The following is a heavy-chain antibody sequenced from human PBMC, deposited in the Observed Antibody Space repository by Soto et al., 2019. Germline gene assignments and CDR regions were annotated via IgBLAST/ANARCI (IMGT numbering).Heavy chain of an antibody. J-gene: IGHJ6*02. V-gene: IGHV3-30*04. Sequence: PGGSLRLSCTASGFTLIMYAMHWVRQAPGKGMEWVSIISFDGKNIDYARSVRGRFTISRDNSQNTLYLQMDSLRAEDTAVYYCARRDFYCRGRKCSSGDYAMDVWGQGTTVTVSS. CDR3: ARRDFYCRGRKCSSGDYAMDV. CDR1: GFTLIMYA. D-gene: IGHD2-15*01. CDR2: ISFDGKNI.